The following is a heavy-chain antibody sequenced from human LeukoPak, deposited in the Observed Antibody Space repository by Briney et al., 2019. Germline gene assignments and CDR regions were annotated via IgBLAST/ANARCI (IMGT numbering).Heavy chain of an antibody. CDR2: ISDYGSNR. CDR3: ARTHDYGDSRVAFDV. V-gene: IGHV3-30*04. Sequence: PGGSLRLSCAASEFIFSDYAMDWVRQAPGKGLEWVAIISDYGSNRYYADSVRGRFTISRDNSKNTLYLQMNNLRAEDTAVYYCARTHDYGDSRVAFDVWGQGTMVTVSS. D-gene: IGHD4-17*01. CDR1: EFIFSDYA. J-gene: IGHJ3*01.